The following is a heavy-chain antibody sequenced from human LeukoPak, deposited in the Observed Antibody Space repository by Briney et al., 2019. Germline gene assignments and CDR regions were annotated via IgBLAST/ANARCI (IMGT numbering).Heavy chain of an antibody. CDR3: ARGTAWRNGYETHAFDI. V-gene: IGHV3-74*03. J-gene: IGHJ3*02. CDR2: TNSDGSSI. D-gene: IGHD5-24*01. Sequence: GGSLRLSCAASGFTFSSYWMHWVRQAPGKGLVWVSRTNSDGSSIKSADSVKGRFTISRDNAKNTLYLQMNSLRAEDTAVHYCARGTAWRNGYETHAFDIWGQGTMVTVSS. CDR1: GFTFSSYW.